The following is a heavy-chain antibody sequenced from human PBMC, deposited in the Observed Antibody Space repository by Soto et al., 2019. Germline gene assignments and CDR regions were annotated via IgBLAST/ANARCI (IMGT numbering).Heavy chain of an antibody. Sequence: QVQVVESGGGVVQPGRSLRLSCAASGFTFSSFGMHWVRQAPGKGLEWVSLIWYDGSKKSYGDSVKGRFTISRDNSRNTVLLQMKSLRAADTAVYYCVRDASYYSLWSGYYPSRNGMDVWGQGTTVTVSS. V-gene: IGHV3-33*01. J-gene: IGHJ6*02. D-gene: IGHD3-3*01. CDR1: GFTFSSFG. CDR3: VRDASYYSLWSGYYPSRNGMDV. CDR2: IWYDGSKK.